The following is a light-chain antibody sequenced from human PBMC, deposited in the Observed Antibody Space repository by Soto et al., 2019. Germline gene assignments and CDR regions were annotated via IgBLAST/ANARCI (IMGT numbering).Light chain of an antibody. V-gene: IGLV2-8*01. CDR1: SSDVGGYYY. Sequence: ALTQPPSASGSPGQSVTISCTGTSSDVGGYYYVSWYQHHPGKAPKLLIYEVSKRPSGVPHRFSGSKSGNTASLTVSGLQAEDEADYYCSSYAGSNVYVFGTGTKVTVL. CDR2: EVS. J-gene: IGLJ1*01. CDR3: SSYAGSNVYV.